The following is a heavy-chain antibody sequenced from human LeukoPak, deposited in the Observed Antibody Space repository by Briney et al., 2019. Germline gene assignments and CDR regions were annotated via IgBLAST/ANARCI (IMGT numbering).Heavy chain of an antibody. Sequence: GGSLRLSCAASGFTFSSYWMHWVRQAPGKGLVWVSRISSDGSSTTYADSVKGRFTISRDNAKNTLYLQMNSLRAEDTAVYYCARTGYSSGWCDYWGQGTLVTVSS. CDR1: GFTFSSYW. CDR2: ISSDGSST. J-gene: IGHJ4*02. CDR3: ARTGYSSGWCDY. D-gene: IGHD6-13*01. V-gene: IGHV3-74*01.